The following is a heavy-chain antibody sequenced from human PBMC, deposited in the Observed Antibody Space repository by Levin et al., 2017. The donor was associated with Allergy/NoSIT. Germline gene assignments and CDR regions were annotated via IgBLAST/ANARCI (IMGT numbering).Heavy chain of an antibody. CDR2: LGIRSDYV. CDR1: GFTFSTYS. J-gene: IGHJ6*04. D-gene: IGHD3-3*01. Sequence: MAGGSLRLSCAASGFTFSTYSMNWFRQAPGKGLEWVSSLGIRSDYVHYADSLRGRFTVSRDNAKSSLYLQMNSLRVEDTAVYYCARETGATTRFGEVDVWGKGTTVTVSS. V-gene: IGHV3-21*01. CDR3: ARETGATTRFGEVDV.